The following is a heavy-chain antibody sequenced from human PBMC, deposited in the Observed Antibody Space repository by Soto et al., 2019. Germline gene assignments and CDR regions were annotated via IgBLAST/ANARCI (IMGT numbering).Heavy chain of an antibody. CDR3: ATHTSGSRNGPHT. V-gene: IGHV4-39*01. CDR2: VYYTGTT. Sequence: QLQLQESGPGLVKPSETLSLTCTVSGGSIKNTGANWGWVRQPPGKGLEWIGSVYYTGTTYYNPSLQGRVTISIDTSKNQYSLSVNSAAAADTAVYYCATHTSGSRNGPHTWGQGTLVTVSS. J-gene: IGHJ5*02. CDR1: GGSIKNTGAN. D-gene: IGHD1-26*01.